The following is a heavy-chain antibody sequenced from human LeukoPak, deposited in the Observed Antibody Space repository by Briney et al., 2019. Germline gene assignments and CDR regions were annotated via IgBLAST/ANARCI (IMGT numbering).Heavy chain of an antibody. CDR2: IYTSGST. Sequence: SETLSLTCTVSGGSISSYYWSWIRQPAGKGLEWIGRIYTSGSTNYNPSFKSRVTMSVDTSKNQFSLKLSSVTAAGTAVYYCARDEDYGDYWYFDLWGRGTLVTVSS. D-gene: IGHD4-17*01. V-gene: IGHV4-4*07. J-gene: IGHJ2*01. CDR1: GGSISSYY. CDR3: ARDEDYGDYWYFDL.